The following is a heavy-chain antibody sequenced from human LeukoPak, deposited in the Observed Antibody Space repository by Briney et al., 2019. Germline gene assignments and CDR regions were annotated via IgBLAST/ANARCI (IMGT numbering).Heavy chain of an antibody. Sequence: PGGSLRLSCAASGFTFSHHGMHWVRRAPGKGLEWVAFILYDGSNKYYVDSVKGRFTISRDNSKNALSLQMNSLRAEDTAMYYCARAVDKGTGYYMDFWGQGILVTVSS. D-gene: IGHD3-22*01. CDR2: ILYDGSNK. J-gene: IGHJ4*02. CDR3: ARAVDKGTGYYMDF. V-gene: IGHV3-30*02. CDR1: GFTFSHHG.